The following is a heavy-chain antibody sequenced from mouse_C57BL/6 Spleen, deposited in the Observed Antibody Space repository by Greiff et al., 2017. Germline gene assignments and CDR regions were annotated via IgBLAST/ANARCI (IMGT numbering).Heavy chain of an antibody. CDR1: GYTFTSYW. V-gene: IGHV1-59*01. Sequence: QVHVKQPGAELVRPGTSVKLSCKASGYTFTSYWMHWVKQRPGQGLEWIGVIDPSDSYTNYNQKFKGKATLTVDTSSSTAYMQLSSLTSEDSAVYYCARKGLYDYDVAWFAYWGQGTLVTVSA. CDR3: ARKGLYDYDVAWFAY. CDR2: IDPSDSYT. D-gene: IGHD2-4*01. J-gene: IGHJ3*01.